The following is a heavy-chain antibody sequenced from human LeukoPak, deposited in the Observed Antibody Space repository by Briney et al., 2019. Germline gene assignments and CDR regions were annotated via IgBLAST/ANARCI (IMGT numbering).Heavy chain of an antibody. V-gene: IGHV4-38-2*02. CDR3: AIDPAYRGVYYFDF. J-gene: IGHJ4*02. Sequence: SETLSLTCAVARYSISSGYYWGWIRQPPGEGLEWIGSIHHSGRTYYNPSLKSRVAISVDTSKNQISLKLSSVTAADTAVYYCAIDPAYRGVYYFDFWGQGTLVTVSS. CDR1: RYSISSGYY. CDR2: IHHSGRT. D-gene: IGHD3-10*01.